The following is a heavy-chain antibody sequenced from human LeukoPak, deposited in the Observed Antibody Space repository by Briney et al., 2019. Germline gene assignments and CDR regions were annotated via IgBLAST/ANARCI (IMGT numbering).Heavy chain of an antibody. J-gene: IGHJ4*02. Sequence: GGSLRLCCTAPGFTCDDYGMSWVRQAPGKGMKWVSGINWNGGSTGYADSVKGRFTISRDNAKNSLYLQMDSLRGEDTALYYCAREGRNIVLMVYATNYFDYWGQGTLVTVSS. D-gene: IGHD2-8*01. CDR1: GFTCDDYG. CDR2: INWNGGST. CDR3: AREGRNIVLMVYATNYFDY. V-gene: IGHV3-20*04.